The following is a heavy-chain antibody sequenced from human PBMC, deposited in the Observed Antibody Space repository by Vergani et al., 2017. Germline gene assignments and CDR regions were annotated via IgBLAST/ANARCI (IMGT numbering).Heavy chain of an antibody. V-gene: IGHV1-69*12. Sequence: QVQLVQSGAEVKKPGSSVKVSCKASGGTFSSDAISWVRQAPGQGLEWMGVIIPIFGTANYAQKFQGRVTITADESTSTAYMELSSLRSEDTAVYYCAREGPTAAGYYYYYGMDVWGQGTTVTVSS. J-gene: IGHJ6*02. CDR3: AREGPTAAGYYYYYGMDV. CDR1: GGTFSSDA. CDR2: IIPIFGTA. D-gene: IGHD6-13*01.